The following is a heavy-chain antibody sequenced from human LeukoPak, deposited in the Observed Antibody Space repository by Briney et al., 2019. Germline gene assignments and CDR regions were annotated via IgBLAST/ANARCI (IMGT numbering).Heavy chain of an antibody. D-gene: IGHD2-2*01. J-gene: IGHJ4*02. CDR3: AREGTYCSSTSCYGGFFY. CDR1: GFTFSSYW. CDR2: IKQDGSEK. Sequence: SGVSLRLSCAASGFTFSSYWMSWVRQAPGKGLEWVANIKQDGSEKYYVDSVKGRFTISTDNAKNSLYLQMSSLRAEDTAAYYCAREGTYCSSTSCYGGFFYWGQGTLVTVSS. V-gene: IGHV3-7*01.